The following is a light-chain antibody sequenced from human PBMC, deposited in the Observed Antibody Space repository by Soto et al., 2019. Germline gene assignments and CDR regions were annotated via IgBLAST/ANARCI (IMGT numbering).Light chain of an antibody. Sequence: QSALTQPASVSGSPGQSITISCTGTSTDPATYDLVSWYQQHPGKAPQLIIYEVAKRPSGVSARFSGSQSGDTAPLTISGLQAADEAYYYCCSRLFGGGTKLTVL. CDR1: STDPATYDL. CDR3: CSRL. V-gene: IGLV2-23*02. J-gene: IGLJ2*01. CDR2: EVA.